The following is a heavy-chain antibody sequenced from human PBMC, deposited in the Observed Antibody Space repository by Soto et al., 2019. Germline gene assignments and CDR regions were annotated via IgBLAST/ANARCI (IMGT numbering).Heavy chain of an antibody. CDR1: GGTFSSYA. CDR3: ARGGVGGAGGGFVMGMATTSGSAFDI. CDR2: IIPIFGTA. Sequence: ASVKVSCKASGGTFSSYAISWVRQAPGQGLEWMGGIIPIFGTANYAQKFQGRVTITADKSTSTAYMELSSLRSEDTAVYYCARGGVGGAGGGFVMGMATTSGSAFDIWGQGTMVTVSS. J-gene: IGHJ3*02. D-gene: IGHD3-16*02. V-gene: IGHV1-69*06.